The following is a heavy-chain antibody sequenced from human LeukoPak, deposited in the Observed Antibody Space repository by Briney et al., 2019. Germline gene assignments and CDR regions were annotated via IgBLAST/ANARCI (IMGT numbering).Heavy chain of an antibody. J-gene: IGHJ4*02. CDR3: ARSIQLWFDY. CDR2: IYYSEST. CDR1: GFTFSSYA. D-gene: IGHD5-18*01. Sequence: PGGSLRLSCAASGFTFSSYAMSWIRQPPGKGLEWIGYIYYSESTNYNPSLKSRVTISVDTSKNQFSLKLSSVTAADTAVYYCARSIQLWFDYWGQGTLVTVSS. V-gene: IGHV4-59*01.